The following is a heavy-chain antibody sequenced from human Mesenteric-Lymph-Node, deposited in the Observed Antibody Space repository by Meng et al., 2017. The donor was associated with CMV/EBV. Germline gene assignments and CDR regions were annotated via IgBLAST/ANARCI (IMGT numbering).Heavy chain of an antibody. CDR3: AKGSGFLEWTALDY. CDR1: GFTFSSYG. Sequence: GGSLRLSCAASGFTFSSYGMLWVRQAPGKGLEWVAFIQYDGSNKYYADSVKGRFTISRDNSKNTLYLQMNSLRADDTAVYYCAKGSGFLEWTALDYWGQGTLVTVSS. V-gene: IGHV3-30*02. J-gene: IGHJ4*02. CDR2: IQYDGSNK. D-gene: IGHD3-3*01.